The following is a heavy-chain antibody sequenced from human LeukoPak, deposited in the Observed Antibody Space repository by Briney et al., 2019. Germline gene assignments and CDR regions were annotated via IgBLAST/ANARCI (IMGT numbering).Heavy chain of an antibody. Sequence: SVKVSCKASGGTFSSYAISWVRQAPGQGLEWMGGIIPIFGTANYAQKFQGRVTITADESTSTAYMELSSLRSEDTAVYYCARVLARGYCSGGSCYSEVDWFDPWGQGTLVTVSS. V-gene: IGHV1-69*01. D-gene: IGHD2-15*01. CDR3: ARVLARGYCSGGSCYSEVDWFDP. CDR1: GGTFSSYA. J-gene: IGHJ5*02. CDR2: IIPIFGTA.